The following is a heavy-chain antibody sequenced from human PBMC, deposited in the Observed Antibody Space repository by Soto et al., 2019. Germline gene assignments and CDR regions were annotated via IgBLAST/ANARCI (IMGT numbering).Heavy chain of an antibody. D-gene: IGHD2-2*01. Sequence: QVQLVQSWAEVKKPGASVKVSCKASGYTFTSYDINWVRQATGQGLEWMGWMNPNSGNTGYAQKFQGRVTMTRNTSISTAYMELSSLRSEDTAVYYCARYCSSTSCYYYYGMDVWGQGTTVTVSS. J-gene: IGHJ6*02. CDR1: GYTFTSYD. CDR3: ARYCSSTSCYYYYGMDV. CDR2: MNPNSGNT. V-gene: IGHV1-8*01.